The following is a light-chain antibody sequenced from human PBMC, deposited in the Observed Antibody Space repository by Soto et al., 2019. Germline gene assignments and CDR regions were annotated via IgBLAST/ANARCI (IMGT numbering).Light chain of an antibody. Sequence: DILMTQSPSSLYASVGDRVTITCQASQDITKYLSWFQQKPGKVPKLLIYDASELETGVPSRFSGSGSGTDFTFTISILQPEDIATYYCQHYDNLPYTFGQGTKLEMK. CDR2: DAS. J-gene: IGKJ2*01. CDR3: QHYDNLPYT. V-gene: IGKV1-33*01. CDR1: QDITKY.